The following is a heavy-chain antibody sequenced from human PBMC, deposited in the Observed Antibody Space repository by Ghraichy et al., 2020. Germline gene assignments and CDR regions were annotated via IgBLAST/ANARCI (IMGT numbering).Heavy chain of an antibody. D-gene: IGHD5-18*01. Sequence: SVKVSCKASGGTFSSYAISWVRQAPGQGLEWMGGIIPIFGTANYAQKFQGRVPITADESTSTAYMELSSLRSEDTAVYYCARDKNGYSYGYLSYYYGMDVWGQGTTVTVSS. CDR2: IIPIFGTA. CDR3: ARDKNGYSYGYLSYYYGMDV. J-gene: IGHJ6*01. CDR1: GGTFSSYA. V-gene: IGHV1-69*13.